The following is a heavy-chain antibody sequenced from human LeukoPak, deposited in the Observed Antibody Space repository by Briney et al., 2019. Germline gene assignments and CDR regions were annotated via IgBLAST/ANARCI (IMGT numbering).Heavy chain of an antibody. D-gene: IGHD3-22*01. CDR3: ASQVYYYDSSGLLR. V-gene: IGHV3-7*01. CDR2: IRQDGSEK. CDR1: GFTFSRYW. J-gene: IGHJ4*02. Sequence: PGGSPRLSCAASGFTFSRYWMSWVRQAPGKGLEWVANIRQDGSEKYYVDSVKGRFTISRDNAKNSVYLQMNSLRAEDTAVYYCASQVYYYDSSGLLRWGQGTLVTVSS.